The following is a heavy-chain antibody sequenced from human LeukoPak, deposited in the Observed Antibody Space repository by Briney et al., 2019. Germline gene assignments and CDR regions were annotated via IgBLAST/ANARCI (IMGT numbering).Heavy chain of an antibody. CDR2: ISAYNGNT. Sequence: ASVKVSCKASGYTFTSYGISWVRQAPGQGLEWMGWISAYNGNTNYAQKFQGRVTITADKSTSTAYMELSSLRSEDTAVYYCAREVPAYSSSWYGGFDPWGQGTLVTVSS. CDR1: GYTFTSYG. D-gene: IGHD6-13*01. CDR3: AREVPAYSSSWYGGFDP. V-gene: IGHV1-18*04. J-gene: IGHJ5*02.